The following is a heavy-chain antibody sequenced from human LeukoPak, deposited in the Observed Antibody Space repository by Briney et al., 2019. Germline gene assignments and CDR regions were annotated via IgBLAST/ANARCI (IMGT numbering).Heavy chain of an antibody. D-gene: IGHD3-3*01. CDR2: INPSGGST. Sequence: ASVKVSCKASGYTFTSYYMHWVRQAPGQGLEWMGIINPSGGSTSYAQKFPGRVTMTRDTSTSTVYMELSSLRSEDTAVYYCARGINYDFWSGYYTGFDWFDPWGQGTLVTVSS. V-gene: IGHV1-46*01. CDR1: GYTFTSYY. J-gene: IGHJ5*02. CDR3: ARGINYDFWSGYYTGFDWFDP.